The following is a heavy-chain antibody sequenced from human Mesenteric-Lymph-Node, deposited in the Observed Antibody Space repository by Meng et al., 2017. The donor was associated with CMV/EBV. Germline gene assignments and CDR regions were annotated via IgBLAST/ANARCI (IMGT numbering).Heavy chain of an antibody. CDR3: ARGRTTGRTSWFDP. V-gene: IGHV1-8*01. J-gene: IGHJ5*02. Sequence: ASGYTFTSYDINWVRQATGQGLEWMGWMNPNSGNTGYAQKFQGRVTMTRNTSISTAYMELSSLGSEDTAVYYCARGRTTGRTSWFDPWGQGTLVTVSS. D-gene: IGHD1-1*01. CDR2: MNPNSGNT. CDR1: GYTFTSYD.